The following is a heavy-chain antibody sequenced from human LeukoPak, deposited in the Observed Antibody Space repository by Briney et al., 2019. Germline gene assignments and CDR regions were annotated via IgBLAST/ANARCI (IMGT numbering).Heavy chain of an antibody. CDR3: AKDWHNGDDPLFDY. V-gene: IGHV3-7*05. Sequence: GGSLRLSCVVSGSTFSSHSMSWVRQAPGKGLEWVADITREGSAAYYVDSVKGRFSISRDNAKNSLYLQMNSLRAEDTAVYYCAKDWHNGDDPLFDYWGQGTVVTVSS. CDR1: GSTFSSHS. D-gene: IGHD2-8*01. J-gene: IGHJ4*02. CDR2: ITREGSAA.